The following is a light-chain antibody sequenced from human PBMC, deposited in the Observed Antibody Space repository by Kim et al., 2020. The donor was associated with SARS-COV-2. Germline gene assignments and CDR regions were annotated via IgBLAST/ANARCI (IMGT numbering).Light chain of an antibody. J-gene: IGLJ1*01. Sequence: ALGHTVRITCQGDSLRTNYANWYQQKPGQAPVLVMFGRNNRPSGTTDRFSGSSSGNTASLTITGAQAEDEADYYCNSRDSRGHHQVFGTGTKLTVL. CDR1: SLRTNY. CDR3: NSRDSRGHHQV. V-gene: IGLV3-19*01. CDR2: GRN.